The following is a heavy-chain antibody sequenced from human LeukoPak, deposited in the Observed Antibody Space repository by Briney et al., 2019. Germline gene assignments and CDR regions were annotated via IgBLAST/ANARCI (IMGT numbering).Heavy chain of an antibody. J-gene: IGHJ6*03. CDR3: ARYSEVYYYVDV. CDR1: RFTFSAYS. D-gene: IGHD2-21*01. V-gene: IGHV3-21*01. Sequence: GGSLRLSCAASRFTFSAYSMNWVRQAPGKGLEWVSSITPSSSYISYADSVKGRFTISRDDAKKSLDLQMNSLRAEDTAVYFCARYSEVYYYVDVWGAGTTVIVSS. CDR2: ITPSSSYI.